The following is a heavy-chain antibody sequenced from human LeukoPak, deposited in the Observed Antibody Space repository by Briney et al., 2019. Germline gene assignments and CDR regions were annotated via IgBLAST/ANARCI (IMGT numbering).Heavy chain of an antibody. J-gene: IGHJ4*02. CDR1: GGSISSGSYY. V-gene: IGHV4-39*07. CDR2: INHSGRT. Sequence: SETLSLTCTVSGGSISSGSYYWSWIRQPPGKGLEWIGEINHSGRTNYNPSLKSRVTISVDTSKNQFSLKLSSVTAADTAVYYCARAGDRSGHGDYWGQGTLVTVSS. CDR3: ARAGDRSGHGDY. D-gene: IGHD3-22*01.